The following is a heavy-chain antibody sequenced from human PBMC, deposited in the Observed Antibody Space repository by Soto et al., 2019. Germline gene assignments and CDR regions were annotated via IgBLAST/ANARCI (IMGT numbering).Heavy chain of an antibody. V-gene: IGHV1-3*01. CDR2: INPDNGNT. D-gene: IGHD2-8*02. J-gene: IGHJ3*01. Sequence: QVQLVQSGAEVRKPGASVNISCRASGFTFSDHLINWVRQVPGQSLEWMGWINPDNGNTKYSQTFKGRVTISRHSSASIVYVEVSDLTSDDTAFFYCARDILSVGPRANDAFDVWGQGTMVTVSS. CDR3: ARDILSVGPRANDAFDV. CDR1: GFTFSDHL.